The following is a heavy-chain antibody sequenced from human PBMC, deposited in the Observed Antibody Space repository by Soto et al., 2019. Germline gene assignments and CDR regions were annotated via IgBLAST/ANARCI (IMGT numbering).Heavy chain of an antibody. Sequence: GGSLRLSCAASGFIFTTYAMNWVRQAPGKGLEWVSFVSGTGDDTYYADSVKGRFTISRDNSKNTLFLQMNSLRAEDTAVYYYATVNSRAWYARYYFDYWGKETRFTVSS. D-gene: IGHD6-19*01. CDR2: VSGTGDDT. V-gene: IGHV3-23*01. J-gene: IGHJ4*02. CDR1: GFIFTTYA. CDR3: ATVNSRAWYARYYFDY.